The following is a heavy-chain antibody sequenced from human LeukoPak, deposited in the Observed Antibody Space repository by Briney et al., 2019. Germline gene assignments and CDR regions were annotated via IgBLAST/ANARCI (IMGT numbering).Heavy chain of an antibody. V-gene: IGHV3-7*05. CDR2: IKPDGSEK. J-gene: IGHJ4*02. CDR1: GFTFSNYW. D-gene: IGHD6-19*01. Sequence: GGSLRLSCVASGFTFSNYWMSWVRQAPGKGLEWVANIKPDGSEKYYVDSVKGRFTVSRDNAKNSQYLQMRSLRADDTAVYFCARAGGGWNDHWGQGTLVTVSS. CDR3: ARAGGGWNDH.